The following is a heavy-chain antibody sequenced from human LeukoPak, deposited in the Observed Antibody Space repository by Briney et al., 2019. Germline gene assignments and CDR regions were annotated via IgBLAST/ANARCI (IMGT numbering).Heavy chain of an antibody. V-gene: IGHV3-23*01. CDR2: IGAVDDV. J-gene: IGHJ4*02. CDR3: AKYVKSMSVAGFDY. CDR1: GFTFGDYA. Sequence: PGRSLRLSCTASGFTFGDYAMSWVRQAPGTGLEWVSTIGAVDDVHYADSVKGRFTISRDNLKNTVYLQMNSLRAEDTAVYFCAKYVKSMSVAGFDYWGQGTLVTVSP. D-gene: IGHD6-19*01.